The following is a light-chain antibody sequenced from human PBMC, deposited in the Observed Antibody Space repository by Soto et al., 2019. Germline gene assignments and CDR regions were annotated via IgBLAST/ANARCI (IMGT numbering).Light chain of an antibody. CDR1: QSVSNN. Sequence: EIVMTQSPATLSLSPGERATLSCRASQSVSNNLAWYQKKPGQAPRLLIYGASTRTTGIQARISGSGSGTEFTLTISSVQSEYFAYYYCQQYNNWWTFGQGTRVDIK. J-gene: IGKJ1*01. V-gene: IGKV3-15*01. CDR3: QQYNNWWT. CDR2: GAS.